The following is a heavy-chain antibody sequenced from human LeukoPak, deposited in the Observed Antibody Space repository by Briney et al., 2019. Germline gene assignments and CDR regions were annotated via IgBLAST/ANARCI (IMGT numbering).Heavy chain of an antibody. CDR2: VGPDGSQT. V-gene: IGHV3-74*01. Sequence: GGPLTLSCAASGFSHSQYRTHWVRQATGKGGSYVSQVGPDGSQTFYAGAMKGRFTISRDNAKNALFLQMYSRRAEDTSFYYCVRSLRAACVWGQVALVT. CDR1: GFSHSQYR. CDR3: VRSLRAACV. J-gene: IGHJ1*01. D-gene: IGHD2-15*01.